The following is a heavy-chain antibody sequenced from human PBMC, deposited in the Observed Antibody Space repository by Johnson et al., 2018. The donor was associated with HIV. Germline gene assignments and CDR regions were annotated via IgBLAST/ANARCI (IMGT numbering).Heavy chain of an antibody. CDR1: GFTFSNYD. V-gene: IGHV3-13*01. J-gene: IGHJ3*02. CDR2: IATTGDT. CDR3: AKGASADEHDAFDI. D-gene: IGHD1/OR15-1a*01. Sequence: EVQLVESGGGLVQPGGSLRLSCAASGFTFSNYDMHWVRQPTGKRLEWVSGIATTGDTYYAGSVKGRFTISRDNAKNSLYLQMNSLRAEDTALYYCAKGASADEHDAFDIWGQGTVVTVSS.